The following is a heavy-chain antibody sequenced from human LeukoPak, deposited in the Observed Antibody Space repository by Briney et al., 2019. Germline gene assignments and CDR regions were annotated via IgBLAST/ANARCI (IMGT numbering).Heavy chain of an antibody. D-gene: IGHD2-21*02. CDR3: ARGRSYCDGDCYSAPEYFQH. CDR1: GGSFSGYY. CDR2: INHSGST. Sequence: SETLSLTCAVYGGSFSGYYWSWIRQPPGKGLECIGEINHSGSTNYNPSLKSRVTISVDTSKNQFSLKLSSVTAADTAVYYCARGRSYCDGDCYSAPEYFQHWGQGTLVTVSS. V-gene: IGHV4-34*01. J-gene: IGHJ1*01.